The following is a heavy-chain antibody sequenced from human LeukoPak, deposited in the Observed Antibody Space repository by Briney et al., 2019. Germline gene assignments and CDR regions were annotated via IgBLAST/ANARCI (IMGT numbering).Heavy chain of an antibody. CDR3: AIQVGDGYNYVSFAFDI. CDR2: INPSGGST. Sequence: GASVKVSCMASGYAFTNYGFTWVRQAPGQGLEWMGIINPSGGSTSYAKKFQGRVTMTRDMSTSTVYMELSSLRSEDTAVYYCAIQVGDGYNYVSFAFDIWGQGTMVTVSS. J-gene: IGHJ3*02. D-gene: IGHD5-24*01. V-gene: IGHV1-46*01. CDR1: GYAFTNYG.